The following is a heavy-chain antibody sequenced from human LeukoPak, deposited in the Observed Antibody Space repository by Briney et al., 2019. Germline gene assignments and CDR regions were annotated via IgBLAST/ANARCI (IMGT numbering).Heavy chain of an antibody. CDR1: GGTFSSYA. Sequence: SVKVSCKASGGTFSSYAISWVRQAPGQGLEWMGGIIPIFGTANYAQKFQGRVTITTDESTSTAYMELGSLRSEDTAVYYCARDREYYYDSSGYYNPTYFDYWGQGTLVTVSS. V-gene: IGHV1-69*05. D-gene: IGHD3-22*01. CDR3: ARDREYYYDSSGYYNPTYFDY. J-gene: IGHJ4*02. CDR2: IIPIFGTA.